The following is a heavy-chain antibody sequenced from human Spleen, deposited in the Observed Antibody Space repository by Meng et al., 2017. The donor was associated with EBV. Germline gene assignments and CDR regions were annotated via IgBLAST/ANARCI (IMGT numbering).Heavy chain of an antibody. J-gene: IGHJ4*02. CDR2: TNTNTGNP. CDR3: ARQGRSDYYDSSGSDY. CDR1: GYTFTNYD. Sequence: QVQWVQSGSELKKPGASVKVSWKASGYTFTNYDMKWVRQAPGQGLEWMGWTNTNTGNPTYAQGFTGRFVFSLDTSVGTAYLQISSLKAEDTAVYYCARQGRSDYYDSSGSDYWGQGTLVTVSS. V-gene: IGHV7-4-1*02. D-gene: IGHD3-22*01.